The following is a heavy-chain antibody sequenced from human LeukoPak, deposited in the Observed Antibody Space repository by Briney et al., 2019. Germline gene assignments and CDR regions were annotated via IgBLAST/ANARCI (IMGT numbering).Heavy chain of an antibody. CDR3: ARDSKLITSIAARPDY. CDR2: INPSGGST. J-gene: IGHJ4*02. D-gene: IGHD6-6*01. CDR1: GYTFTSYY. V-gene: IGHV1-46*01. Sequence: ASVKVSCKAFGYTFTSYYMHWVRQAPGQGLEWMGIINPSGGSTSYAQKFQGRVTMTRDTSTSTVYMELSSLRSEDTAVYYCARDSKLITSIAARPDYWGQGTLVTVSS.